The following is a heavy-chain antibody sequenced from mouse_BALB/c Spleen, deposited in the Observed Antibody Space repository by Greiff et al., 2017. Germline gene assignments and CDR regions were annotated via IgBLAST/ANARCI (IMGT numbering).Heavy chain of an antibody. Sequence: EVKLMESGGGLVQPGGSRKLSCAASGFTFSSFGMHWVRQAPEKGLEWVAYISSGSSTIYYADTVKGRFTISRDNPKNTLFLQMTSLRSEDTAMYYCARGDYYGYSDYWGQGTTLTVSS. J-gene: IGHJ2*01. V-gene: IGHV5-17*02. CDR1: GFTFSSFG. D-gene: IGHD1-1*01. CDR3: ARGDYYGYSDY. CDR2: ISSGSSTI.